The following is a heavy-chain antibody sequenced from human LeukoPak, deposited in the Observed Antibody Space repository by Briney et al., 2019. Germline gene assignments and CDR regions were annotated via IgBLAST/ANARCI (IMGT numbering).Heavy chain of an antibody. J-gene: IGHJ4*02. CDR3: ARGEVLWFGELFPFDY. CDR2: ISYDGSNK. Sequence: PGRSLRLSCAASGFTFSSYAMHWVRQAPGKGLEWVAVISYDGSNKYYADSVKGRFTISRDNSKNTLYLQMNSLRAEDTAVYYCARGEVLWFGELFPFDYWGQGTLVTVSS. D-gene: IGHD3-10*01. V-gene: IGHV3-30-3*01. CDR1: GFTFSSYA.